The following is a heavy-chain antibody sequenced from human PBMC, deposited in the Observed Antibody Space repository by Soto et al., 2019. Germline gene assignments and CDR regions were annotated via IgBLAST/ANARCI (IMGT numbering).Heavy chain of an antibody. Sequence: ASVKVSCKASGYTFTSYAMHWVRQAPGQRLEWMGWINAGNGNTKYSQKFQGRVTITRDTSASTACMELSSLRSEDTAVYYCARDRPVGATGYYCMDVWGPGTTVTVSS. J-gene: IGHJ6*02. CDR2: INAGNGNT. D-gene: IGHD1-26*01. CDR3: ARDRPVGATGYYCMDV. CDR1: GYTFTSYA. V-gene: IGHV1-3*01.